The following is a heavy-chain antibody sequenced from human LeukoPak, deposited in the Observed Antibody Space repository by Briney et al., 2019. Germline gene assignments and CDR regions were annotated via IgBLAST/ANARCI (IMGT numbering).Heavy chain of an antibody. V-gene: IGHV1-2*04. D-gene: IGHD2-15*01. CDR2: INPNSGGT. CDR1: GYTFTGYY. J-gene: IGHJ4*02. Sequence: GASVKVSCKASGYTFTGYYMHWVGQAPGQGLEWMGWINPNSGGTNYAQKFQGWVTMTRDTSISTAYMELSRLRSDDTAVYYCARGYCSGGSCYFEGFDYWGQGTLVTVSS. CDR3: ARGYCSGGSCYFEGFDY.